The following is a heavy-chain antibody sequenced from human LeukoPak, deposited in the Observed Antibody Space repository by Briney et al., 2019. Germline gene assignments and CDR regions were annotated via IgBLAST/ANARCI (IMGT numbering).Heavy chain of an antibody. CDR1: GGTFSRNA. Sequence: GASVKVSCKASGGTFSRNAISWVRQATGQGLEWMGWMNPNSGNTGYAQKFQGRVTMTRNTSLSTAYMELNSLRSEDTAVYYCARRTMWDASGWRSPDFWGQGTLVTVSS. CDR3: ARRTMWDASGWRSPDF. J-gene: IGHJ4*02. D-gene: IGHD6-19*01. V-gene: IGHV1-8*01. CDR2: MNPNSGNT.